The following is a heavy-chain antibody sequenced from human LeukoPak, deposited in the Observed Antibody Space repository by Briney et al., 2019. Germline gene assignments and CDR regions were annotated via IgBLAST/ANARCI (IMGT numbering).Heavy chain of an antibody. J-gene: IGHJ5*02. CDR2: IYHSGST. V-gene: IGHV4-38-2*02. D-gene: IGHD3-3*01. CDR1: GYSVSSGYY. CDR3: AREALITFFGVLIIRWFAP. Sequence: SETLSLTCTVSGYSVSSGYYWGWIRQPPGKGLEWIGSIYHSGSTYYNPSLKSRVTISVDTSKNQFSLKLSSVTAAHTAVYYCAREALITFFGVLIIRWFAPWGQGTLVTVSS.